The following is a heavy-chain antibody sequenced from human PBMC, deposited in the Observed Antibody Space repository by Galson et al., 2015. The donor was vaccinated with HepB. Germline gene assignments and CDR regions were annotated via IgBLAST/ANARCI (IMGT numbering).Heavy chain of an antibody. CDR2: ISWDGGST. J-gene: IGHJ4*02. CDR3: AKDYYDSSGYNIGFDY. D-gene: IGHD3-22*01. V-gene: IGHV3-43D*03. CDR1: GFTFDDYA. Sequence: LRLSCAASGFTFDDYAMHWVRQAPGKGLEWVSLISWDGGSTYYADSVKGRFTISRDNSKNSLYLQMNSLRAEDTALYYCAKDYYDSSGYNIGFDYWGQGTLVTVSS.